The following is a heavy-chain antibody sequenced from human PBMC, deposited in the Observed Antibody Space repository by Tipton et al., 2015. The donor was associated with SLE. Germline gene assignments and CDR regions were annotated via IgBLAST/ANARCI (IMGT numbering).Heavy chain of an antibody. J-gene: IGHJ3*02. CDR2: IYTSGST. CDR3: ARVVPYGSHCSGGSCYSDAFDI. V-gene: IGHV4-4*07. Sequence: TLSLTCTVSGGSISSYYWSWIRQPAGKGLEWIGRIYTSGSTNYNPSLKSRVTISVDTSKNQFSLKLSSVTAADTAVYYCARVVPYGSHCSGGSCYSDAFDIWGQGTMVTVSS. CDR1: GGSISSYY. D-gene: IGHD2-15*01.